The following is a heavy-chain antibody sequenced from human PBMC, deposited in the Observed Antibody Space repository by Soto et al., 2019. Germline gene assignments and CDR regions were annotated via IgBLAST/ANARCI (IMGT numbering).Heavy chain of an antibody. D-gene: IGHD3-22*01. CDR1: GGSVSSGNYY. J-gene: IGHJ4*02. CDR2: IYYSGST. CDR3: ARGHYYHGDFDS. Sequence: QVQLQESGPGLVKPSETLSLTCTVSGGSVSSGNYYWSWIRQPPGKGLEWIGYIYYSGSTNYNPSLKSRVTISVDTSKNQFSLKLSSVTAADTAVYYCARGHYYHGDFDSWGQGILVTVSS. V-gene: IGHV4-61*01.